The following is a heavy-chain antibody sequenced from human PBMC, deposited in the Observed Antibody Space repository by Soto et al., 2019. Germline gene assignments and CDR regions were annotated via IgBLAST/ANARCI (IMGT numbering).Heavy chain of an antibody. CDR2: ISAYNGNT. CDR1: GYTFTIYG. Sequence: ASVKVSCKASGYTFTIYGISWVRQAPGQGLEWMGWISAYNGNTNYAQKLQGRVTMTTDTSTSTAYMELRSLRSDDTAVYYCARDVEGGWSGYYYYGMDVWGQGTTVTVSS. CDR3: ARDVEGGWSGYYYYGMDV. D-gene: IGHD6-19*01. J-gene: IGHJ6*02. V-gene: IGHV1-18*01.